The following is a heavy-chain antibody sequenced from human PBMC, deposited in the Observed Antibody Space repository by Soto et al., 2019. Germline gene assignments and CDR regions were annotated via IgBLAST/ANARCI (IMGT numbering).Heavy chain of an antibody. CDR2: ISYDGSNK. V-gene: IGHV3-30*18. CDR1: GVTFSSYG. D-gene: IGHD2-8*02. J-gene: IGHJ6*02. CDR3: AKDLLVPGRAYGMDV. Sequence: QVQLVESGGGVVQPGRSLRLSCAASGVTFSSYGMHWVRQAPGKGLEWVAVISYDGSNKYYADSVKGRFTISRDNSKNTLYLQMNSLRAEDTAVYYCAKDLLVPGRAYGMDVWGQGTTVTVSS.